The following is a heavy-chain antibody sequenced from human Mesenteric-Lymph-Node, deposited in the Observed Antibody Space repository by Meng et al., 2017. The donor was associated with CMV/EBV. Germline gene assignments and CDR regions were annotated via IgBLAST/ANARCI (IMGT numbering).Heavy chain of an antibody. V-gene: IGHV4-31*03. D-gene: IGHD2/OR15-2a*01. CDR1: GGPISSGGFY. J-gene: IGHJ5*02. CDR3: ARGLSTLDWFDP. Sequence: TVSGGPISSGGFYWNWIRQHPGKGLEWIGYIYHSGSTYYNPSLKSRVSISVDTSKNQFSLRLSSVTAADTAVYYCARGLSTLDWFDPWGQGTLVTVSS. CDR2: IYHSGST.